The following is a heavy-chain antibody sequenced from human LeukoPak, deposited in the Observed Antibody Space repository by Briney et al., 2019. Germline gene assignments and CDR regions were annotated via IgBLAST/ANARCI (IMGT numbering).Heavy chain of an antibody. D-gene: IGHD3-9*01. V-gene: IGHV3-73*01. CDR1: GFAFSGSA. J-gene: IGHJ3*02. Sequence: QTGGPLRLSCVASGFAFSGSAMHWVRQASGKGLEWVGYIRSKANSYATVYAASVKGRITISRDDSKNTAYLQMNSLKTEDTAVYYCTSPGAYYDIVTGYSPFDMWGQGTMVTVSS. CDR2: IRSKANSYAT. CDR3: TSPGAYYDIVTGYSPFDM.